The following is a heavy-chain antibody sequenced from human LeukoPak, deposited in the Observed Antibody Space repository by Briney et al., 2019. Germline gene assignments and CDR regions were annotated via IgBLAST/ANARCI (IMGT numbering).Heavy chain of an antibody. CDR1: GFTFSSYG. CDR2: IKSKTDGGTT. CDR3: TTRKRDEGMDV. Sequence: GGSLRFSCAASGFTFSSYGMHWVRQAPGKGLEWVGRIKSKTDGGTTDYAAPVKGRFTISRDDSKNTLYLQMNSLKTEDTAVYYCTTRKRDEGMDVWGQGTTVTVSS. V-gene: IGHV3-15*07. J-gene: IGHJ6*02.